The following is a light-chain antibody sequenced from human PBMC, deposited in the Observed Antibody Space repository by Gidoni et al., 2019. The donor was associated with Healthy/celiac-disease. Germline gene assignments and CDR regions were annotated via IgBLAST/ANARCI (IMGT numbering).Light chain of an antibody. Sequence: DIQMTQSPSTLSASVGDRVTITCRASQSISSWLAWYQQKPGKAPKLLIYDASSLESGVPSRFSGSGSGTEFTLTISSLQPDDFATYYCQQSFXXXTKLEIK. CDR2: DAS. CDR1: QSISSW. J-gene: IGKJ2*01. V-gene: IGKV1-5*01. CDR3: QQS.